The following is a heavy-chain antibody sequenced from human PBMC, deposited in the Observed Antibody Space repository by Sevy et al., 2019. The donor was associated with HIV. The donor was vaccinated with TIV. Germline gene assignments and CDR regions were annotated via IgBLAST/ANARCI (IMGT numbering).Heavy chain of an antibody. D-gene: IGHD3-16*02. CDR3: ARDLSKQGMDV. V-gene: IGHV4-31*03. J-gene: IGHJ6*03. Sequence: SETLSLTCTVSGGSISSGGYYWSWIRQHPGKGLEWIGYIYYSGSTYYNPSLKSRVTISVDTSKNQFSLKLSSVTAADTAGYYCARDLSKQGMDVWGKGTTVTVSS. CDR1: GGSISSGGYY. CDR2: IYYSGST.